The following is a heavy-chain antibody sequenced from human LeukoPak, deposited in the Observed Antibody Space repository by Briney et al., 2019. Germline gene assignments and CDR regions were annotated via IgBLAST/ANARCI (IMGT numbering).Heavy chain of an antibody. J-gene: IGHJ4*02. V-gene: IGHV1-46*01. CDR1: GYTFTSYY. D-gene: IGHD5-24*01. CDR2: INPSGGST. Sequence: GASVKVSCKASGYTFTSYYMHWVRQAPGQGLEWMGIINPSGGSTSYAQKFQGRVTITADESTSTAYMELSSLRSEDTAVYYCARGPEMATITPYYFDYWGQGTLVTVSS. CDR3: ARGPEMATITPYYFDY.